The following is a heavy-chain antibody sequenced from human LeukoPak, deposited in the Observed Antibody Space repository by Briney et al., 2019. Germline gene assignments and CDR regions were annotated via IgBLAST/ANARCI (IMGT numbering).Heavy chain of an antibody. J-gene: IGHJ4*02. CDR2: IFFSGST. CDR3: ASASSWYVFDS. CDR1: GGSISSYY. V-gene: IGHV4-59*01. D-gene: IGHD6-13*01. Sequence: PSETLSLTCTVSGGSISSYYWSWIRQPPGKGLEWIGYIFFSGSTNYNPSLKSRVTISIDTSKNQFSLKLSSVTAADTAIYYCASASSWYVFDSWGQGTLVTVSS.